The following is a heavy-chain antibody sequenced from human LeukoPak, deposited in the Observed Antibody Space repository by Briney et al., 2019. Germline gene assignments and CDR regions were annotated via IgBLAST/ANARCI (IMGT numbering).Heavy chain of an antibody. D-gene: IGHD2/OR15-2a*01. J-gene: IGHJ6*03. CDR3: ASLHFFYYHMDV. CDR1: GGSISSYY. CDR2: IYYSGST. Sequence: SETLSLTCTVSGGSISSYYWSWIRQPPGKGLEWIGYIYYSGSTSYNPSLKSRVTISLDTSKSQFSLKLNSVTAADTAVYYCASLHFFYYHMDVWGKGTTVTVSS. V-gene: IGHV4-59*01.